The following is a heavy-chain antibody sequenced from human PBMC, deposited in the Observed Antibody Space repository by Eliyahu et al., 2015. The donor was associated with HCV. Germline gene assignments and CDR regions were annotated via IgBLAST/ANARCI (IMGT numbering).Heavy chain of an antibody. V-gene: IGHV4-39*01. Sequence: QLQLQESGPGLVKPSETLSLTCTVSGGSISSSSYYWGWIRQPPGKGLEWIGSIYYSGSTYYNPSLKSRVTISVDTSKNQFSLKLSSVTAADTAVYYCARLGCIDYGGNCRDYWGQGTLVTVSS. CDR2: IYYSGST. CDR1: GGSISSSSYY. J-gene: IGHJ4*02. CDR3: ARLGCIDYGGNCRDY. D-gene: IGHD4-23*01.